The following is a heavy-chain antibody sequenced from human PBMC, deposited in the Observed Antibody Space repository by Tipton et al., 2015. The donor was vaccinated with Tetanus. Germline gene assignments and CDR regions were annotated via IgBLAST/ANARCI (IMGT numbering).Heavy chain of an antibody. J-gene: IGHJ3*02. CDR3: VRDDVWAFDI. CDR1: GFIFGSYP. Sequence: SLRLSCAASGFIFGSYPVNWVRQTPGKGLEWLANIRDSGTTTYYADSVKGRFTISRDNAKNSLYLQMNSLRDDDTAVYYCVRDDVWAFDIWGQGTMVTVSS. V-gene: IGHV3-48*02. D-gene: IGHD3/OR15-3a*01. CDR2: IRDSGTTT.